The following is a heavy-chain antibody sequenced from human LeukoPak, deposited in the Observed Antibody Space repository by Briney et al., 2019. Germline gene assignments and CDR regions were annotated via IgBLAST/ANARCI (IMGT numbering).Heavy chain of an antibody. Sequence: PGGSLRLSCAASGFTFSSYGMHWVRQAPGKGLEWVAFIRYDGSNKYYADSVKGRFTISRDNSKNTLYLQMNSLRAEDTAVYYCAKADQWLVFTLDYWGQGTLVTVSS. CDR3: AKADQWLVFTLDY. J-gene: IGHJ4*02. V-gene: IGHV3-30*02. CDR2: IRYDGSNK. D-gene: IGHD6-19*01. CDR1: GFTFSSYG.